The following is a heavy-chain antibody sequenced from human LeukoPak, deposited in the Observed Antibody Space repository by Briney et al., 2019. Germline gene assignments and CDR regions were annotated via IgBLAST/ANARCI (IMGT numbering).Heavy chain of an antibody. Sequence: GGSLRLSCAASGFTFSSYGMHWVRQAPGKGLEWVAFIRYDGSNKYYADSVKGRFTISRDNSKNTLYLQMNSLRAEDTAVYYCAKDDNDILTGYRYWGQGTLVTVSS. J-gene: IGHJ4*02. CDR3: AKDDNDILTGYRY. CDR2: IRYDGSNK. D-gene: IGHD3-9*01. V-gene: IGHV3-30*02. CDR1: GFTFSSYG.